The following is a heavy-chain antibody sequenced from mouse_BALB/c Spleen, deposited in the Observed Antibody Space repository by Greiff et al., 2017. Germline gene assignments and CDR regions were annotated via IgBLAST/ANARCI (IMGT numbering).Heavy chain of an antibody. Sequence: QVQLQQPRAELVKPGASVKPSCKAPGYPFTSHWMHWVTPRPGQGLEWIGEINHSNGRTNYNEKFKSKATLTVVKSSSTAYIQLKSLTSEDYAVYYCARSDYDGRGAWFAYWGQGTLVTVAA. D-gene: IGHD1-1*01. J-gene: IGHJ3*01. V-gene: IGHV1S81*02. CDR3: ARSDYDGRGAWFAY. CDR1: GYPFTSHW. CDR2: INHSNGRT.